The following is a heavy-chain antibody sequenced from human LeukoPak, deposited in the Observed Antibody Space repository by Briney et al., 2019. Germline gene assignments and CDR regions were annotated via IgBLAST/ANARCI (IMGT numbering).Heavy chain of an antibody. CDR3: ARALTRWLQPFHYLLQRMKVSDS. CDR1: GGSISSYY. D-gene: IGHD5-24*01. Sequence: SETLSLTCTVSGGSISSYYWSWIRQPPGKGLEWIGYIYYSGSTNYNPSLKSRVTISVDTSKNQFSLKLSSVTAADTAVYYCARALTRWLQPFHYLLQRMKVSDS. CDR2: IYYSGST. V-gene: IGHV4-59*01. J-gene: IGHJ5*01.